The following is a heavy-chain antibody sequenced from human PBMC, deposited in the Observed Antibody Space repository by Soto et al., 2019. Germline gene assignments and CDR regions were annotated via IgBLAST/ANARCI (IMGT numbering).Heavy chain of an antibody. V-gene: IGHV3-53*01. J-gene: IGHJ6*02. Sequence: EVQLVESGGGLIQPGGSLRLSCAASGFTVSSNYMSWVRQAPGKGLECVSVIYRGGSTYYADSVKGRFTISRDNSKNTLYLQMNRLRAEDTAVYYCARHSTDTSSWPYYYYGMDVWGQGTTVTVSS. CDR2: IYRGGST. CDR1: GFTVSSNY. CDR3: ARHSTDTSSWPYYYYGMDV. D-gene: IGHD6-13*01.